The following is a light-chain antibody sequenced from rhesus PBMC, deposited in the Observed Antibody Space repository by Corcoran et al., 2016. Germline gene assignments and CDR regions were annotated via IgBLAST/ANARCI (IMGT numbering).Light chain of an antibody. CDR3: QQHNSYPPT. CDR2: DAS. Sequence: IQMTQSPSSLSASVGDTVTITCQASQGISKYLSWYQQKPGKAPKLLIYDASTLQSGVPSRFSGSGSGTEFTLTISSLQPEEFATYYCQQHNSYPPTFGQGTKVEIK. CDR1: QGISKY. J-gene: IGKJ1*01. V-gene: IGKV1-25*01.